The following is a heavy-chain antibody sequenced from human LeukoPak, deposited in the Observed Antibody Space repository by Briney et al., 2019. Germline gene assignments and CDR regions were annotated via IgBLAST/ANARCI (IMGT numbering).Heavy chain of an antibody. CDR2: ISYVGSNK. D-gene: IGHD4-23*01. J-gene: IGHJ4*02. CDR3: ARGGTVVILSTFDY. CDR1: GFTFSSYV. V-gene: IGHV3-30-3*01. Sequence: GGSLRLSCAASGFTFSSYVMYWGRQAPDEGLGRGAVISYVGSNKYYADSVKGGFTISRDNSKNTLYLQMNSLTAEDMAVYYCARGGTVVILSTFDYWGQGTLVTVSS.